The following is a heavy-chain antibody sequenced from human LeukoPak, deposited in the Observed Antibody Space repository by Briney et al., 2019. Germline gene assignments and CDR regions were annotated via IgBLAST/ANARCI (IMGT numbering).Heavy chain of an antibody. V-gene: IGHV3-30*04. CDR1: GFTFSSHA. Sequence: GGSLRLSCAASGFTFSSHAMHWVRQAPGKGLEWVAVMSYDGSNKYYADSVKGRFTISRDNSKSTLYVQMNSLRAEDTAVYYCAKCRGSGWYEDGAYYFDYWGQGTLVTVSS. CDR3: AKCRGSGWYEDGAYYFDY. J-gene: IGHJ4*02. CDR2: MSYDGSNK. D-gene: IGHD6-19*01.